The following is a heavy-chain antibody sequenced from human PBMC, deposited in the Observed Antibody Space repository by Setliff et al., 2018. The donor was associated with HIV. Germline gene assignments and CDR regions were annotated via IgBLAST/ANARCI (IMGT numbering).Heavy chain of an antibody. CDR2: IIPIFGTA. D-gene: IGHD3-3*01. V-gene: IGHV1-69*13. CDR1: GYIFSSYT. J-gene: IGHJ6*03. Sequence: SVKVSCKASGYIFSSYTMHWVRQAPGQGLEWMGGIIPIFGTANYAQKFQGRVTITADESTSTAYMELSSLRSEDTAVYYCARDILERGYYYYYMDVWGKGTTVTVSS. CDR3: ARDILERGYYYYYMDV.